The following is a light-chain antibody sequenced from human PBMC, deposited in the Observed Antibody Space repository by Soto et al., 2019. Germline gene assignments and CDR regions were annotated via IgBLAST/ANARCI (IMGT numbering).Light chain of an antibody. Sequence: SYELPQSPSMSVAPGQTATITCGGNNIGSKSVQWYQQKSGQAPVLVVYDDTDRPSGIPERFSGSNSGNTATLTISRVEAEDEADYSCQVWDSGPDHVVFGGGTKVTV. CDR3: QVWDSGPDHVV. V-gene: IGLV3-21*02. J-gene: IGLJ2*01. CDR2: DDT. CDR1: NIGSKS.